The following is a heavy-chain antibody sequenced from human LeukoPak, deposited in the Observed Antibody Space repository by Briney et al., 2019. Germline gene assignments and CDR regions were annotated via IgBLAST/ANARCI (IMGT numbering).Heavy chain of an antibody. CDR1: GYTFTNYY. CDR3: ARSEFSREIYFDL. V-gene: IGHV1-46*01. CDR2: IDPSGGST. J-gene: IGHJ5*02. Sequence: ASVKVCCKASGYTFTNYYMHWVRQAPGRGLEWMGVIDPSGGSTTYAQKFQGRVTMTRDTSTSKVYMNLTSLRSEDTAVYYCARSEFSREIYFDLWGQGTLVTVSS. D-gene: IGHD6-6*01.